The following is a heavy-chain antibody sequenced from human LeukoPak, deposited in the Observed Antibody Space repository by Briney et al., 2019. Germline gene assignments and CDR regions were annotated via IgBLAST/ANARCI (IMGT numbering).Heavy chain of an antibody. CDR3: ARMGDYYDSSGYYYIGFDY. D-gene: IGHD3-22*01. CDR1: GFTFSSYS. CDR2: ISSSSSYI. Sequence: GGSLRLSCAASGFTFSSYSMNWVRQAPGKGLEWASSISSSSSYIYYADSVKGRFTISRDNAKNSLYLQMNSLRAEDTAVYYCARMGDYYDSSGYYYIGFDYWGQGTLVTVSS. V-gene: IGHV3-21*01. J-gene: IGHJ4*02.